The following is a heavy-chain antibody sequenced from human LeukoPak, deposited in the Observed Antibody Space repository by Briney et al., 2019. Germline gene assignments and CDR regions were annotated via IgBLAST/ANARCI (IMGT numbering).Heavy chain of an antibody. D-gene: IGHD1-26*01. CDR3: ASGRGSYSPDY. V-gene: IGHV3-48*03. J-gene: IGHJ4*02. CDR1: GFSFSDHE. CDR2: LSSSGNA. Sequence: PGGSLRLSCAASGFSFSDHEMNWVRQAPGKGLEWVSYLSSSGNACYADSVKGRFTISRDNSKNSLYLQMTSLRAEDTAVYYCASGRGSYSPDYWGQGTLVTVSS.